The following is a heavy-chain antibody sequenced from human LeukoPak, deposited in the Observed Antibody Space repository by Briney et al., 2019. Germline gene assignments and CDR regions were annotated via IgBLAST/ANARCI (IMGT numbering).Heavy chain of an antibody. J-gene: IGHJ4*02. CDR1: GYTFTSYG. V-gene: IGHV1-18*01. Sequence: ASVKVSCKASGYTFTSYGISWVRQAPGQGLEWMGWISAYNGNTNYAQKLQGRVTITTDTSTSKAYMELRNLRSDDTAVYYCAKDIGYYDSSGYHPDSWGQGTLVTVSS. CDR2: ISAYNGNT. D-gene: IGHD3-22*01. CDR3: AKDIGYYDSSGYHPDS.